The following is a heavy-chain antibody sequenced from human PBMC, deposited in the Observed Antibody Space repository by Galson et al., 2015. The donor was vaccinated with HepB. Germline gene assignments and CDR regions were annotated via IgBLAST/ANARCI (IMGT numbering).Heavy chain of an antibody. J-gene: IGHJ5*02. D-gene: IGHD4-23*01. CDR1: GGTFSSYA. CDR3: ARSYGGNYLGNWFDP. Sequence: SVKVSCKASGGTFSSYAISWVRQAPGQGLEWMGRIIPILGIANYAQKFQGRVTITADNSTSTAYMELSSLRSEDTAVYYCARSYGGNYLGNWFDPWGQGTLVTVSS. CDR2: IIPILGIA. V-gene: IGHV1-69*04.